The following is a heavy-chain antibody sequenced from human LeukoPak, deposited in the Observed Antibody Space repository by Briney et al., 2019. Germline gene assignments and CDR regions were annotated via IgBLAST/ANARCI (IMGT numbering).Heavy chain of an antibody. CDR1: GYSISRNYY. CDR2: IYHSGST. V-gene: IGHV4-38-2*02. J-gene: IGHJ4*02. D-gene: IGHD1-26*01. CDR3: AMRGSYYEAFDY. Sequence: SETLSLTCIVSGYSISRNYYWGWIRQPPGKGLEWIGSIYHSGSTFYNPSLKSRLTISVDTSKNQFSLKLSSVTAADTAVYYCAMRGSYYEAFDYWGQGTLVPVSS.